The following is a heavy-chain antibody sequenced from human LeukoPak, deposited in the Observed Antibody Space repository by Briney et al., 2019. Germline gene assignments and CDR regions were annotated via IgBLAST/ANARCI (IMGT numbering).Heavy chain of an antibody. V-gene: IGHV3-23*01. CDR1: GFTFSSYA. Sequence: PGGSLRLPCAASGFTFSSYAMSWVRQAPGKGLEWVSAISGSGGSTYYADSVKGRFTISRDNSKNTLYLQMNSLRAEDTAVYYCAKAYDSSGYMWLYWGQGTLVTVSS. J-gene: IGHJ4*02. D-gene: IGHD3-22*01. CDR2: ISGSGGST. CDR3: AKAYDSSGYMWLY.